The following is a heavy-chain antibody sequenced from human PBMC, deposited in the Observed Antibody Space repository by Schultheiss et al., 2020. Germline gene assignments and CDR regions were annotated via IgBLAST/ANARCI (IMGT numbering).Heavy chain of an antibody. Sequence: SETLSLTCTVSGGSISSGGYYWSWIRQHPGKGLEWIGYIYYSGSTYYNPSLKSRVTISVDTSKNQFSLKLSSVTAADTAVYYCAREVGCSSTSCLIYYYYGMDVWGQGTTVNV. V-gene: IGHV4-31*03. CDR2: IYYSGST. D-gene: IGHD2-2*01. CDR1: GGSISSGGYY. J-gene: IGHJ6*02. CDR3: AREVGCSSTSCLIYYYYGMDV.